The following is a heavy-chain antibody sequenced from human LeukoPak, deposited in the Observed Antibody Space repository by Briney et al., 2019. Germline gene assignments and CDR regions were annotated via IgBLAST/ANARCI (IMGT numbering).Heavy chain of an antibody. J-gene: IGHJ5*02. CDR1: GGSISSSSYY. V-gene: IGHV4-39*07. D-gene: IGHD6-19*01. Sequence: SETLSLTCTVSGGSISSSSYYWGWIRQPPGKGLEWIGNIYYSGSTYYNPSLKSRVTISVDTSKNQFSLKLSSVTAADTAVYYCARGRPFRIIIAVAGIIPDRYNWFDPWGQGTLVTVSS. CDR2: IYYSGST. CDR3: ARGRPFRIIIAVAGIIPDRYNWFDP.